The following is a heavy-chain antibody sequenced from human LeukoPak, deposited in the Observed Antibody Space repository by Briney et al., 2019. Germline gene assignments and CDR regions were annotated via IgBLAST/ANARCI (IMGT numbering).Heavy chain of an antibody. D-gene: IGHD1-26*01. Sequence: SETLSLTCAVCGGSFSGYYWSGIRQPPGKGLEWIGEINHSGRTNYNPSLKSRVTISVDTSKNQFSMQLSSVTAADTAVYYCASGPRVGARDYWGQGTLVTVPS. CDR2: INHSGRT. CDR1: GGSFSGYY. CDR3: ASGPRVGARDY. J-gene: IGHJ4*02. V-gene: IGHV4-34*01.